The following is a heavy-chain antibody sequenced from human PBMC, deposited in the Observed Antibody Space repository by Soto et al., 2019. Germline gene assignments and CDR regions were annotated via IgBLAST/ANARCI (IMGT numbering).Heavy chain of an antibody. CDR3: ARDPPPPDY. Sequence: QVQLVQSGAEVKKPGASVKVSCKASGYTFASYAISWMRQAPGQGLEWMGWISAYNGNTNYAQKLQGRVTMTTDTSTRTAYTELTSLRSDDTAVYYCARDPPPPDYCGQGTLVTVSS. V-gene: IGHV1-18*01. J-gene: IGHJ4*02. CDR1: GYTFASYA. CDR2: ISAYNGNT.